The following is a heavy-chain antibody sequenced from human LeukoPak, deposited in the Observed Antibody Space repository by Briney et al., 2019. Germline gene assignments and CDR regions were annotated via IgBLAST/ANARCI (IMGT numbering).Heavy chain of an antibody. V-gene: IGHV3-7*01. J-gene: IGHJ5*02. CDR3: ARDLGYGALDP. CDR2: INPDGSQT. Sequence: GGSLRLSCAASGFTFSSYWMNWVRQAPGKGLEWVALINPDGSQTNYVHSVKGRPTISRDSPENSLYLQMNSLRAEDTAVYYCARDLGYGALDPWGQGTLVTVSS. CDR1: GFTFSSYW. D-gene: IGHD4-17*01.